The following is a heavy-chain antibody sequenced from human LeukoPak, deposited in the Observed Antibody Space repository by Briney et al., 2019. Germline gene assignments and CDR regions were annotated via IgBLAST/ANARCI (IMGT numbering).Heavy chain of an antibody. CDR2: IYYSGRT. Sequence: SETLSLTCAVSGGSISSSSYYWGWIRQPPGKGLEWSGSIYYSGRTYYNPSLKSRVTISVDTSKNQFSLRLSSVTAADTAVYYCARSDLAVSGTPDHFDYWGQGTLVTVSS. J-gene: IGHJ4*02. V-gene: IGHV4-39*01. CDR1: GGSISSSSYY. CDR3: ARSDLAVSGTPDHFDY. D-gene: IGHD6-19*01.